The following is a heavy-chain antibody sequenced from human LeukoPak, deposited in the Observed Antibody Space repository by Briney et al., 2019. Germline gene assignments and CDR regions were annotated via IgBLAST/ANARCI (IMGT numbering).Heavy chain of an antibody. CDR1: GFTFSSYA. J-gene: IGHJ4*02. Sequence: GSLRLSCATSGFTFSSYAMSWVRQAPGKGPEWVSGIGASGGSTYYADSVKGRFTISRDNSKNTLYLQMNSLRTEDTAVYYCAKAEGYDILTGLDYWGQGTLVTVSS. CDR3: AKAEGYDILTGLDY. V-gene: IGHV3-23*01. D-gene: IGHD3-9*01. CDR2: IGASGGST.